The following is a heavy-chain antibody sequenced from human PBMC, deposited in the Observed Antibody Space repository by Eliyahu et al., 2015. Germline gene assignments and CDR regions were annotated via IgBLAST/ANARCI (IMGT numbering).Heavy chain of an antibody. CDR1: GXPLXNYA. V-gene: IGHV3-23*01. D-gene: IGHD3-3*01. J-gene: IGHJ4*02. CDR2: ITVSGGTT. CDR3: AKGRNKNSEYDCFDY. Sequence: EVQLLESGGGLVQPGGSLRLSCAAXGXPLXNYAMGWGRPSPEKGLEWVSTITVSGGTTYYADSVKGRFTISRDNSKNTLYLQLNSLRAEDTSMYYCAKGRNKNSEYDCFDYWGQGTLVTVSS.